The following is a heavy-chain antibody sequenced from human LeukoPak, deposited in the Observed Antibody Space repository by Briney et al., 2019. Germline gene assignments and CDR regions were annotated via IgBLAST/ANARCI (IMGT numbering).Heavy chain of an antibody. V-gene: IGHV4-34*01. CDR1: GGSFSGYY. Sequence: PSETLSLTCAVYGGSFSGYYWSWIRQPPGKGLEWIGEINHSGSTNYNSSLKSRVTISVDTSKNQFSLKLSSVTAADTAVYYCARAAPITMIVVVISRHRYPYFDYWGQGTLVTVSS. CDR2: INHSGST. J-gene: IGHJ4*02. D-gene: IGHD3-22*01. CDR3: ARAAPITMIVVVISRHRYPYFDY.